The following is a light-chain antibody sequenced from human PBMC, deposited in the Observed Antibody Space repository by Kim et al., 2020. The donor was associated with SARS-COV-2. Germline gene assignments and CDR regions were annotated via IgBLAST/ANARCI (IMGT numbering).Light chain of an antibody. CDR3: SSYAGSNDLV. CDR1: SSDVVRYNY. V-gene: IGLV2-8*01. Sequence: GQSVDISCTGTSSDVVRYNYVSWYQHHPGKAPKLIIYDVSKRPTGVPDRFSGAKSGNTASLTVSGLQAEDEADYYCSSYAGSNDLVFGGGTQLTVL. CDR2: DVS. J-gene: IGLJ2*01.